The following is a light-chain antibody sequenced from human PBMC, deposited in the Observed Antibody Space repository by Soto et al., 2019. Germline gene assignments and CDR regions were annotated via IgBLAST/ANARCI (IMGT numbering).Light chain of an antibody. J-gene: IGKJ1*01. CDR2: KAS. V-gene: IGKV1-5*03. CDR1: QSISSW. Sequence: IQMTQSPSTLSASVGDRVTITCRASQSISSWLAWYQQKPGKAPKLLIYKASSLESGVPSRFSGSGSGTEFTLTIASLQPDDFATYDCQQYDSFPRTFGQGTKVEI. CDR3: QQYDSFPRT.